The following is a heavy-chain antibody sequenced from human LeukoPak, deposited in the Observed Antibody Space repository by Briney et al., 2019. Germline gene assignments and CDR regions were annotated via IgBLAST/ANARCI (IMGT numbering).Heavy chain of an antibody. CDR3: ARDENGGWYDFDY. V-gene: IGHV1-18*01. Sequence: ASVKVSCKASGYTFTIYGISWVRQAPGQGLEWMGWVSAYNGDTNYAQKLQGRVTMTTDTPTSTAYMELRSLRSDDTAVYYCARDENGGWYDFDYWGQGTLVTVSS. CDR2: VSAYNGDT. D-gene: IGHD6-19*01. J-gene: IGHJ4*02. CDR1: GYTFTIYG.